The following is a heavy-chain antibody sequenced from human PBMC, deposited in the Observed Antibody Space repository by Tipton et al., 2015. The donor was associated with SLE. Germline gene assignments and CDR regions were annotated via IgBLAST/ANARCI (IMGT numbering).Heavy chain of an antibody. CDR1: GDSINNYY. CDR2: IYYSGST. CDR3: ATSATRFDWFDP. D-gene: IGHD3-16*01. Sequence: TLSLTCTVSGDSINNYYWSWVRQPPGKGLEWIGSIYYSGSTNYNPSLKSRVSFSVDTSKNQFSLKVYSVTAADTAVYYCATSATRFDWFDPWGQGTLVTVSS. J-gene: IGHJ5*02. V-gene: IGHV4-59*01.